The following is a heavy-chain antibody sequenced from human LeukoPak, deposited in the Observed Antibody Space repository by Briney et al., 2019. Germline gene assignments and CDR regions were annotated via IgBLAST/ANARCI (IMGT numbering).Heavy chain of an antibody. Sequence: GGSLTLSCAASGFTFSSYWMHWVRQAPGKGRVGVSRVNSDGSSTSNADSVKGRFTISRDNAKNTLYLQMNSLRVQHTAGYYCARVTYYYASGSLAVYYFDYWGQGTLVTVSS. D-gene: IGHD3-10*01. CDR3: ARVTYYYASGSLAVYYFDY. CDR1: GFTFSSYW. J-gene: IGHJ4*02. V-gene: IGHV3-74*01. CDR2: VNSDGSST.